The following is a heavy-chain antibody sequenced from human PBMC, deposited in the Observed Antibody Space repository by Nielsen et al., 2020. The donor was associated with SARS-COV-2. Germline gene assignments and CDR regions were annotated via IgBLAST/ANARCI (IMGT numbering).Heavy chain of an antibody. D-gene: IGHD6-6*01. CDR3: VSSSSDY. CDR2: ISSSGSTI. Sequence: LSLTCAASGFTFSSYEMNWVRQAPGKGLEWVSYISSSGSTIYYADSVKGRFTISRDNAKNSLYLQMNSLRAEDTAVYYCVSSSSDYWGQGTLVTVSS. V-gene: IGHV3-48*03. J-gene: IGHJ4*02. CDR1: GFTFSSYE.